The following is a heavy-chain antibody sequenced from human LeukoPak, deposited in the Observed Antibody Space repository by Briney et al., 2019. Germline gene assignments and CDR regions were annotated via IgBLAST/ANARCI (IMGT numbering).Heavy chain of an antibody. CDR2: ISSSGNYI. CDR1: GLTFSSYG. V-gene: IGHV3-21*01. J-gene: IGHJ5*02. Sequence: GESLRLSCGASGLTFSSYGMSWVRQAPGKGLEWVSSISSSGNYIYYADSVKGRFTISRDNAKNSLYLQMNSLRAEDTAVYYCASSIVVVTARYNWFDPWGQGTLVTVSS. CDR3: ASSIVVVTARYNWFDP. D-gene: IGHD2-21*02.